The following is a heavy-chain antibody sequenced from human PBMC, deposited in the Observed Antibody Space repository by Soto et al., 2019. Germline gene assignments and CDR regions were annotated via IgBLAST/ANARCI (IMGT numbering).Heavy chain of an antibody. Sequence: GSLRLSCAASGFSISDCSMNWVRRAPGKGLEWISYISTNNDAIYYADSVKGRFTISRDNAKNSLYLQMNSLRAEDTAVYYCAKDQGLGLVRGIDHWGHGTLVTVSS. CDR3: AKDQGLGLVRGIDH. CDR1: GFSISDCS. D-gene: IGHD3-10*01. J-gene: IGHJ4*01. CDR2: ISTNNDAI. V-gene: IGHV3-48*01.